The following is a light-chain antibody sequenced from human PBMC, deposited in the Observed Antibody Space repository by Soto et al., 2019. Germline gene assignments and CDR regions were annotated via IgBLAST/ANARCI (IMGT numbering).Light chain of an antibody. J-gene: IGKJ5*01. CDR1: QTVSSNY. V-gene: IGKV3-20*01. Sequence: EIILTQSPDTLSLSPGERATLSCRASQTVSSNYLAWCQQRPGQAPRLLIYGASTRAAGIPDRFSGSGSGTDFTLTITRLEPEDSAVYFCQQYTGPPTPSGQVTRPEIK. CDR2: GAS. CDR3: QQYTGPPTP.